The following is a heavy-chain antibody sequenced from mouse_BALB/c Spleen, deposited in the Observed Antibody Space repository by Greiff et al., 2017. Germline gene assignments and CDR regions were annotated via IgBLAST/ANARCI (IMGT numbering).Heavy chain of an antibody. CDR1: GYAFSSCW. CDR2: NYPGDGDT. CDR3: ARAGGYYYAMDY. D-gene: IGHD3-1*01. J-gene: IGHJ4*01. V-gene: IGHV1-80*01. Sequence: QVQLKESGAELVRPGSSVKISCKASGYAFSSCWMNWVKQRPGQGLEWIGQNYPGDGDTNYNGKFKGKATLTADKSSSTAYMQLSSLTSEDSAVYFCARAGGYYYAMDYWGQGTSVTVSS.